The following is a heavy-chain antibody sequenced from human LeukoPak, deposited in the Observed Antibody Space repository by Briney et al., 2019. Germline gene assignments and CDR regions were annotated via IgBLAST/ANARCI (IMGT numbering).Heavy chain of an antibody. CDR1: GSSISNGGFS. J-gene: IGHJ4*02. Sequence: TSETLSLTCAVSGSSISNGGFSWSWIRQPPGKGLEWIGYIYHSGNTYYNPSLKSRVTISVDRSKNQFSLNLNSVTAADTAVYYCARGAYSSSSGYIDYWGQGTLVTVSP. D-gene: IGHD6-6*01. V-gene: IGHV4-30-2*01. CDR3: ARGAYSSSSGYIDY. CDR2: IYHSGNT.